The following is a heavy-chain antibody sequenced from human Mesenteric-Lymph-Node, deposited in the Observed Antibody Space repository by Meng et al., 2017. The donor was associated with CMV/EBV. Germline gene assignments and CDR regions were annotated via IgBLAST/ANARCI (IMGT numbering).Heavy chain of an antibody. V-gene: IGHV1-69*10. CDR1: GGSFSRSA. Sequence: KVSCKASGGSFSRSAINWVRQAPGRGLEWMGGIIPLLHIADYAQRFQGRVSITADESTSTAYMELSSLRSEDTAVYYCARGKGDEFDYWGQGTLVTVSS. CDR2: IIPLLHIA. CDR3: ARGKGDEFDY. J-gene: IGHJ4*02. D-gene: IGHD2-21*01.